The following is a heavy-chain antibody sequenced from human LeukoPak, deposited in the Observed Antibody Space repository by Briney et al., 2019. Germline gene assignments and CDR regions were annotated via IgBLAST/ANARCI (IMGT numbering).Heavy chain of an antibody. D-gene: IGHD3-22*01. CDR2: ISISGSHI. V-gene: IGHV3-21*01. CDR1: GFNFKKYS. CDR3: ATAYYYDESGLFWDRPFEY. Sequence: GGSLRLSCAASGFNFKKYSLNWIRQAPGKGLEWVSSISISGSHIYYADSVKGRFSISRDNAKNSLYLQLNSLRAEDTAVYFCATAYYYDESGLFWDRPFEYWGQGTLVTVSS. J-gene: IGHJ4*02.